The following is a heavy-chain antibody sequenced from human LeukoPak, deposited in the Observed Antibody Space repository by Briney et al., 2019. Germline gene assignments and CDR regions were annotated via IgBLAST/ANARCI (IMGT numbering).Heavy chain of an antibody. CDR1: GFTFSSYS. CDR3: AREGIAVAADYFDY. D-gene: IGHD6-19*01. Sequence: GGSLRLSCAASGFTFSSYSMNWVRQAPGKGPEWVSSISSSSSYIYYADSVKGRFTISRDNAKNSLYLQMNSLRAEDTAVYYCAREGIAVAADYFDYWGQGTLVTVSS. V-gene: IGHV3-21*01. J-gene: IGHJ4*02. CDR2: ISSSSSYI.